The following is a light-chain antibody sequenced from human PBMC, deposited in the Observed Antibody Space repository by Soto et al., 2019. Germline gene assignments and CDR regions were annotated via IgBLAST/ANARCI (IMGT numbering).Light chain of an antibody. CDR3: QQRSRWPIT. Sequence: EIVLTQSPATPSLSPGERATLSCRASQSIDSFLAWYQQKPGQAPRLLIHDASDRATGIPARFSGSGSGTDFTLTISSLEPEDFAVYYCQQRSRWPITFGQGTRLDIK. V-gene: IGKV3-11*01. J-gene: IGKJ5*01. CDR1: QSIDSF. CDR2: DAS.